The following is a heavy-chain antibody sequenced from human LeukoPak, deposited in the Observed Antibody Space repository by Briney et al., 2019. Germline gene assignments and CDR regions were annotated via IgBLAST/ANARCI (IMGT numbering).Heavy chain of an antibody. CDR3: ARDYFSDSNWFDP. J-gene: IGHJ5*02. Sequence: GGSLRLSCAASGFTFSDYGMTWVRQTPGKGLEWVSSISTSSSFIYYADSVKGRFTISRDNAKNSLYLQMNSLRAEDTAVYYCARDYFSDSNWFDPWGQGTLVTVSS. V-gene: IGHV3-21*01. CDR1: GFTFSDYG. D-gene: IGHD3-3*01. CDR2: ISTSSSFI.